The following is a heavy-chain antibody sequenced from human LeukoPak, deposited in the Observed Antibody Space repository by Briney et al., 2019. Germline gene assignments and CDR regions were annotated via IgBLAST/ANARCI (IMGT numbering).Heavy chain of an antibody. V-gene: IGHV3-48*01. Sequence: GGSLRLSCAASGFTFSSHSMNWVRQAPGKGLEWISYISSDSTIRHYADSVKGRFTISRDDAKTSLYLQMHSLRAEDTAIYSCAKVPRQHDNWFDPWGQATLVTVSS. CDR3: AKVPRQHDNWFDP. D-gene: IGHD3-9*01. CDR2: ISSDSTIR. J-gene: IGHJ5*02. CDR1: GFTFSSHS.